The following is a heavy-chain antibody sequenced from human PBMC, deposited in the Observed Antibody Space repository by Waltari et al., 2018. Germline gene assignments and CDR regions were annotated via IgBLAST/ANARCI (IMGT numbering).Heavy chain of an antibody. CDR3: ASGTSD. Sequence: EVQLLESGGGLVQPGGSLRLSCAASGFTFSSYAMSWVRQAPGKGLEWVSVIYSGGSTYYADSVKGRFTISRDNAKNSLYLQMNSLRAEDTAVYYCASGTSDWGQGTLVTVSS. J-gene: IGHJ4*02. CDR1: GFTFSSYA. CDR2: IYSGGST. D-gene: IGHD1-7*01. V-gene: IGHV3-23*03.